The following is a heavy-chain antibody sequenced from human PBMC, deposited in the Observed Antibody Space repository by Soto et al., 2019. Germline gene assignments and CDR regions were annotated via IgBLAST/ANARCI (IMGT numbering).Heavy chain of an antibody. Sequence: PSETLSLTCTVSGGSISSGGYYWSWIRQHPGRGLEWIGYIYYSGSTYYNPSLKSRVTISVDTSKNQFSLKLSSVTAADTAVYYCARIPRITGTTSYDYWGQGTLVTVSS. V-gene: IGHV4-31*03. CDR2: IYYSGST. D-gene: IGHD1-20*01. CDR3: ARIPRITGTTSYDY. CDR1: GGSISSGGYY. J-gene: IGHJ4*02.